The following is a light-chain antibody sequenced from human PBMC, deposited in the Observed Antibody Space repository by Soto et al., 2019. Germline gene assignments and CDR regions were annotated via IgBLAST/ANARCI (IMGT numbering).Light chain of an antibody. CDR1: QTISTY. J-gene: IGKJ4*01. V-gene: IGKV1-33*01. CDR3: QQYDDLPLT. CDR2: AAS. Sequence: DIQMTQSPSSLSASVGDRVTITCRASQTISTYLNWYQQKPGKAPNLVIYAASNLETGVPSRFRGSGSVTHFTFTISGLQPEDVGTYYCQQYDDLPLTFGGGTRVEL.